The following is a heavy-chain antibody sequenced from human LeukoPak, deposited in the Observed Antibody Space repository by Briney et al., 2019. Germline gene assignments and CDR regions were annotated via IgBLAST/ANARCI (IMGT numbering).Heavy chain of an antibody. CDR1: GFTFHDYA. CDR3: AKGLGVASLIVDALDM. Sequence: PGGSLRLSCAASGFTFHDYAMHWVRQVPGKGLEWVSGITWNSGSVLYADSVRGRFTIPRDNAKNSLYLQMNSLRPEDMAFYYCAKGLGVASLIVDALDMWGQGTMVTV. J-gene: IGHJ3*02. D-gene: IGHD3/OR15-3a*01. CDR2: ITWNSGSV. V-gene: IGHV3-9*03.